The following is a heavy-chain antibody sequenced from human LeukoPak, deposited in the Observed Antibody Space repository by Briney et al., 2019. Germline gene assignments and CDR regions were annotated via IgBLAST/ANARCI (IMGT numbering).Heavy chain of an antibody. V-gene: IGHV1-18*04. CDR2: ISAYNGNT. CDR3: ARAMGPFWRVVSNWFDP. Sequence: WASVKVSCKASGYTFTGYYMHWVRQAPGQGLEWMGWISAYNGNTNYAQKLQGRVTMTTDTSTSTAYMELRSLRSDDTAAYYCARAMGPFWRVVSNWFDPWGQGTLVTVSS. CDR1: GYTFTGYY. J-gene: IGHJ5*02. D-gene: IGHD3-3*01.